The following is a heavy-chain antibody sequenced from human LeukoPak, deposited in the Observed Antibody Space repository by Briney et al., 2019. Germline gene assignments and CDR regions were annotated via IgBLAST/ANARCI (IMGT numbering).Heavy chain of an antibody. CDR2: IRYDGSDK. J-gene: IGHJ4*02. Sequence: SXXXXXXXGXXWVRQAPGXGLXXXAFIRYDGSDKXXADSVKGRFTISREXXKNTVYLQMKRLRAEDTAVYYCXXXXXXXXXGXDYWGQGTLVIVSS. CDR3: XXXXXXXXXGXDY. CDR1: XXXXXXXG. V-gene: IGHV3-30*02.